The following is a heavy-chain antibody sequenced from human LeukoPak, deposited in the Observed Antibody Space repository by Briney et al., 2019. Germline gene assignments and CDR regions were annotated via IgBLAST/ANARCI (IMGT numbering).Heavy chain of an antibody. CDR1: GGSISSYY. CDR3: ARRRGYCSGGSCYSSLFDP. Sequence: KSSETLSLTCTVSGGSISSYYWSWIRQPPGKGLEWIGYIYYSGSTNYNPSLKSRVTISVDTSKNQFSLKLSSVTAADTAVYYCARRRGYCSGGSCYSSLFDPWGQGTLVTVSS. J-gene: IGHJ5*02. D-gene: IGHD2-15*01. V-gene: IGHV4-59*01. CDR2: IYYSGST.